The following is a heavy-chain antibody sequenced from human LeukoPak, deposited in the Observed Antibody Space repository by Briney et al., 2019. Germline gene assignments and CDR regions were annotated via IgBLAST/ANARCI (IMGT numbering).Heavy chain of an antibody. D-gene: IGHD5-18*01. CDR2: IYSGGST. J-gene: IGHJ3*02. CDR3: ARSQDTAGPDAFDI. V-gene: IGHV3-53*04. Sequence: GGSLRLSCAASGFTVSSNYMSWVRQAPGKGLEWVSVIYSGGSTYYADSVKGRFTISRHNSKNMLYLQMNSLRAEDTAVYYCARSQDTAGPDAFDIWGQGTMVTVSS. CDR1: GFTVSSNY.